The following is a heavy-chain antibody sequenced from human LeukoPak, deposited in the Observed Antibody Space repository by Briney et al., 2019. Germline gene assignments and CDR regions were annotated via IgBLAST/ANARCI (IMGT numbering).Heavy chain of an antibody. V-gene: IGHV1-2*06. CDR1: GYTFTGYY. CDR3: VWLIVVVPAAIERGVVPTDY. CDR2: INPNSGGT. J-gene: IGHJ4*02. D-gene: IGHD2-2*01. Sequence: ASVKVSCKASGYTFTGYYMHWVRQAPGQGLEWMGRINPNSGGTNYAQKFQGRVTVTADESTSTAYMELSSLRSEDTAVYYCVWLIVVVPAAIERGVVPTDYWGQGTLVTVSS.